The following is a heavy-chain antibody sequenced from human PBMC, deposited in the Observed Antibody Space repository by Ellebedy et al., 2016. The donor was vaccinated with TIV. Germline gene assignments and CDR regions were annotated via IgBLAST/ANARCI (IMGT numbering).Heavy chain of an antibody. CDR2: IWYDGSNK. D-gene: IGHD6-13*01. CDR1: GFTFSSYG. CDR3: ARDQGSSSWRSIYYYYGMDV. Sequence: GESLKISCAASGFTFSSYGMHWVRQAPGKGLEWVAVIWYDGSNKYYADSVTGRFTISRDNSKNTLYLQMNSLRAEDTAVYDCARDQGSSSWRSIYYYYGMDVWGQGTTVTVSS. V-gene: IGHV3-33*01. J-gene: IGHJ6*02.